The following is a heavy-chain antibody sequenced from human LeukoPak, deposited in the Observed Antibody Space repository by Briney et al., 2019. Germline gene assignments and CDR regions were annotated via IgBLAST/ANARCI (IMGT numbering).Heavy chain of an antibody. Sequence: SETLSLTCTVSGGSISSYYWSWIRQPPGKGLEWIGYIYYSGSANYNPSLKSRVTISVDTSKNQFSLKLSSVTAADTTVYYCARHATMVRGAPFDYWGQGTLVTVSS. V-gene: IGHV4-59*08. CDR2: IYYSGSA. CDR1: GGSISSYY. D-gene: IGHD3-10*01. CDR3: ARHATMVRGAPFDY. J-gene: IGHJ4*02.